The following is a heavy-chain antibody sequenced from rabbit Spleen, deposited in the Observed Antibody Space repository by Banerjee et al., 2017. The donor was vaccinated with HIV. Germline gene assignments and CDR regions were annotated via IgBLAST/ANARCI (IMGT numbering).Heavy chain of an antibody. Sequence: QEQLVESGGGLVQPEGSLTLTCTTSGVSFSGDSYMCWVRQAPGKGLEWVVCIDAGSSGFTYFASWAKGRFTISKTSSTTVTLQMTSLTAADTATYFCARGSATMTMVITGFYLGLWGPGTLVTVS. CDR1: GVSFSGDSY. CDR3: ARGSATMTMVITGFYLGL. J-gene: IGHJ4*01. CDR2: IDAGSSGFT. D-gene: IGHD2-1*01. V-gene: IGHV1S45*01.